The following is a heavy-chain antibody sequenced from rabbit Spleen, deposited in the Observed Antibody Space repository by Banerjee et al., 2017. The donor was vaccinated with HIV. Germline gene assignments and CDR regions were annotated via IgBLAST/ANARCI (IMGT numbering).Heavy chain of an antibody. CDR2: IDPVFGSA. Sequence: QLEESGGGLVQPGGSLKLSCKASGSDFTSYYMSWVRQAPGKGLEWIGYIDPVFGSAYYASWVNGRFSISRENTQNTVSLQLNSLTAADTATYFCARAEMHALIVVEFNLWGQGTLVTVS. CDR1: GSDFTSYY. J-gene: IGHJ4*01. CDR3: ARAEMHALIVVEFNL. D-gene: IGHD1-1*01. V-gene: IGHV1S7*01.